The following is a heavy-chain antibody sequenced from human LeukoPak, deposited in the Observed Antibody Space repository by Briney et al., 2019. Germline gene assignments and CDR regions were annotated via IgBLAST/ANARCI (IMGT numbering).Heavy chain of an antibody. D-gene: IGHD6-19*01. CDR2: ISYDGSNK. Sequence: GGSLRLSCAASGFTFSSYGMPWVRQAPGKGLEWVAVISYDGSNKNYADSVKGRFTISRDNSKNTQYLQMNSLRAEDTAVYYCAKSYNSGWYDNWFDPWGQGTLVTVSS. V-gene: IGHV3-30*18. CDR1: GFTFSSYG. CDR3: AKSYNSGWYDNWFDP. J-gene: IGHJ5*02.